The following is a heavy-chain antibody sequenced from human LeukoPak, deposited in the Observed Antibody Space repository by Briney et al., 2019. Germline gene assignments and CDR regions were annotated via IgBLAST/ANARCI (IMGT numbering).Heavy chain of an antibody. V-gene: IGHV3-23*01. J-gene: IGHJ4*02. CDR1: GFTFSGYA. CDR2: ISGSGGST. CDR3: ARDPTNFDY. Sequence: GGSLRLSCAASGFTFSGYAMSWVRQAPGKGLEWVSAISGSGGSTYYADSVKGRFTISRDNAKNSLYLQMNSLRAEDTAVYYCARDPTNFDYWGQGTLVTVSS. D-gene: IGHD1-14*01.